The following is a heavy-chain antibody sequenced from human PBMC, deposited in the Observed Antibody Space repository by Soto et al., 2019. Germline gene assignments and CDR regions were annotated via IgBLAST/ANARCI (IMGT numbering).Heavy chain of an antibody. D-gene: IGHD2-15*01. Sequence: GESLKTSCKGSGYSFTSYWISWVRQMPGKGLEWMGRIDHSDSYTNYSPSVQGYVTISADKSISPAYLQWSSLKAADTAMYYCARGHCSDGSCHIDYWGQGTLVTVSS. V-gene: IGHV5-10-1*01. CDR3: ARGHCSDGSCHIDY. J-gene: IGHJ4*02. CDR1: GYSFTSYW. CDR2: IDHSDSYT.